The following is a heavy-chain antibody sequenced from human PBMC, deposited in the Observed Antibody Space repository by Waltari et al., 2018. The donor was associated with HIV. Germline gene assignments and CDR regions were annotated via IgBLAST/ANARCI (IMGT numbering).Heavy chain of an antibody. D-gene: IGHD6-19*01. V-gene: IGHV3-30*18. CDR1: EFTFSTYG. Sequence: QVQLVESGGGVVQPGRSLRLSCAASEFTFSTYGMHWVRQAQGKGLEWVALISYDGSNKYYADSVKGRFTISRDNSKNTLYLQMNSLRAEDTAVYYCAKVRHPYSSVWAYFDYWGQGTLVTVSS. CDR2: ISYDGSNK. J-gene: IGHJ4*02. CDR3: AKVRHPYSSVWAYFDY.